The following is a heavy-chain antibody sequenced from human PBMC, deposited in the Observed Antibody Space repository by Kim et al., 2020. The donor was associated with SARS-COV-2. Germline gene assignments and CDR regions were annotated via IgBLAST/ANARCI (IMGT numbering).Heavy chain of an antibody. CDR1: GHIFNNLY. D-gene: IGHD3-16*01. Sequence: ASVKVSCKASGHIFNNLYVNWVRQAPGQGLEWMGISDPSGVTTIDAQKFQGRVTMTRDTSTSTVTMELSSLRFEDTAFYFCATEYYESHGYHHYFDSWGQGTLVTVSS. CDR3: ATEYYESHGYHHYFDS. J-gene: IGHJ5*01. CDR2: SDPSGVTT. V-gene: IGHV1-46*02.